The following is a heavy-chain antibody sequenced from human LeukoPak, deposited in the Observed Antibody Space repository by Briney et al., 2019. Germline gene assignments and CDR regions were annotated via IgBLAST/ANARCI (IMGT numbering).Heavy chain of an antibody. V-gene: IGHV3-23*01. CDR1: GFTFSTYA. CDR2: ISGSGGST. J-gene: IGHJ4*02. CDR3: AKDRAVAGDIDY. Sequence: GGSLRLSCAASGFTFSTYAMSWVRQAPGKGLEWVSAISGSGGSTYYADSVKGRFTISRDNSKNTLYLQMNSLRAEDTAVYYCAKDRAVAGDIDYWGQGTLVTVSS. D-gene: IGHD6-19*01.